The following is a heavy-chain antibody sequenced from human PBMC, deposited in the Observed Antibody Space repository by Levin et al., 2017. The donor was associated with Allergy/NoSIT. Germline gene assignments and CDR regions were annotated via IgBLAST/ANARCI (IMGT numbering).Heavy chain of an antibody. V-gene: IGHV3-21*01. Sequence: LSLTCAASGFTFSSYSMNWVRQAPGKGLEWVSSISSSSSYIYYADSVKGRFTISRDNAKNSLYLQMNSLRAEDTAVYYCARESIAAADALDYYYGMDVWGQGTTVTVSS. J-gene: IGHJ6*02. CDR1: GFTFSSYS. CDR3: ARESIAAADALDYYYGMDV. D-gene: IGHD6-13*01. CDR2: ISSSSSYI.